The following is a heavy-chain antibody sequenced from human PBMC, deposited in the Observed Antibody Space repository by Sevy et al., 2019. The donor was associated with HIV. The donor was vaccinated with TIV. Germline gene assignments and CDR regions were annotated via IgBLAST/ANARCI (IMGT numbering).Heavy chain of an antibody. V-gene: IGHV4-61*01. CDR3: ARDYNSYGDPRSYYGMDV. Sequence: SETLSLTCTVSGGSVSSGSYYWSWIRQPTGKGLEWIGYIYYSGSTNYNPSLKSRVTISVDTSKNQFSLKLSSVTAADTAVYYCARDYNSYGDPRSYYGMDVWGQGTTVTVSS. D-gene: IGHD4-17*01. CDR1: GGSVSSGSYY. J-gene: IGHJ6*02. CDR2: IYYSGST.